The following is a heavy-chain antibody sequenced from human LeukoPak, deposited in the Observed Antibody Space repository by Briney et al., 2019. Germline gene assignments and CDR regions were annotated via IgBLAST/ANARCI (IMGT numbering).Heavy chain of an antibody. CDR3: VKPANGLVSYFDY. CDR1: GFTFSSYA. D-gene: IGHD3/OR15-3a*01. J-gene: IGHJ4*02. CDR2: ISSNGGST. V-gene: IGHV3-64*05. Sequence: GGSLRLSCSASGFTFSSYAMHWVRQAPGKRLEYVSAISSNGGSTYYADSVKGRFTISRDNSKNTLYVQMSSLRAEDTAVYYCVKPANGLVSYFDYWGQGTLVTVSS.